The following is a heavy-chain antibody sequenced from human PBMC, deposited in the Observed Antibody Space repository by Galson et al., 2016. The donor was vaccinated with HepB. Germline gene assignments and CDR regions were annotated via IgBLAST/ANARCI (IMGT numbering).Heavy chain of an antibody. CDR2: IYSAGKT. V-gene: IGHV3-53*01. CDR1: GFTVSYNY. D-gene: IGHD4/OR15-4a*01. CDR3: ANIGAFNI. Sequence: SLRLSCAASGFTVSYNYITWVRQPPGKGLEWVSLIYSAGKTYYADSVKGRFTISRDHSKNTVYLQMNSLRADDTAMYYCANIGAFNIWGQGTLLTVSS. J-gene: IGHJ4*02.